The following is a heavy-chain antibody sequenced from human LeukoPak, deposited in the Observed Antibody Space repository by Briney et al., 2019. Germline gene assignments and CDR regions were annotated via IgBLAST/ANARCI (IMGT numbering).Heavy chain of an antibody. V-gene: IGHV1-8*01. CDR1: GYTFTSYD. CDR2: MNPNSGNT. J-gene: IGHJ5*02. Sequence: ASVKVSCKASGYTFTSYDINWVRQATGQGLEWMGWMNPNSGNTGYAQKFQGRVTMTRNTSISTAYMELSSLRSEDTAVYYCARGKGGTKPTLRRFDPWGQGTLVTVSS. CDR3: ARGKGGTKPTLRRFDP. D-gene: IGHD1-1*01.